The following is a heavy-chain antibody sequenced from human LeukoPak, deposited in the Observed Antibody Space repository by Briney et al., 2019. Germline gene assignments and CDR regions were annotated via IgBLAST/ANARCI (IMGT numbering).Heavy chain of an antibody. V-gene: IGHV4-39*07. CDR2: IYYSGST. CDR1: GGSISSSSYY. Sequence: SETLSLTCTVSGGSISSSSYYWGWIRQPPGKGLEWIGSIYYSGSTYYNPSLKSRVTISVDTSKNQFSLKLSSVTAADTAVYYCAREDTAMAHAFDIWGQGTMVTVSS. D-gene: IGHD5-18*01. J-gene: IGHJ3*02. CDR3: AREDTAMAHAFDI.